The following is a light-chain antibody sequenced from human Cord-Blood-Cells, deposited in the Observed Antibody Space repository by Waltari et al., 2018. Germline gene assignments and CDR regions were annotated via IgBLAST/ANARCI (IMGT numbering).Light chain of an antibody. V-gene: IGKV3-20*01. J-gene: IGKJ4*01. CDR1: QSVSSSY. Sequence: EIVLTQSPGTLSLSPGERATLSCRASQSVSSSYLAWYQQKPGQAPRLLIYGASSRATGIPDRFSGSASGTDFTLTISRLEPEDFAVYYCQQYGSSRTFGGGTKVEIK. CDR2: GAS. CDR3: QQYGSSRT.